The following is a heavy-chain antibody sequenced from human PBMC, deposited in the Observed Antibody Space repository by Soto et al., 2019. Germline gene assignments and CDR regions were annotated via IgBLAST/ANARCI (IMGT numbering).Heavy chain of an antibody. CDR2: ISSSSSTI. D-gene: IGHD4-17*01. CDR1: IFTFSSCS. V-gene: IGHV3-48*02. J-gene: IGHJ4*02. CDR3: ASGKDYAEGGY. Sequence: EVQLVESGGGLVQPGGSLRLSCAADIFTFSSCSMKWVRQAPGKGLEWVSYISSSSSTIYYADSVKGRFTISRDNAKNSLYLQMNSLRHEDTAVYYCASGKDYAEGGYWGQGTLVTVSS.